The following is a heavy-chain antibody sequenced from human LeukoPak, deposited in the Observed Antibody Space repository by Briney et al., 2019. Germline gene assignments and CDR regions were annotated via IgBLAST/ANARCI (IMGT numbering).Heavy chain of an antibody. CDR2: LSDSGGST. D-gene: IGHD3-3*01. V-gene: IGHV3-23*01. CDR1: GFTFSSYA. J-gene: IGHJ4*02. Sequence: GGSLRLSCAASGFTFSSYAMSWVRQAPGKGLEWVSALSDSGGSTYYADSVKGRFTISRDNSKDTLYLQVNSLRAEDTAVYYCAKNLWSDSYYDSWGQGTLVTVSS. CDR3: AKNLWSDSYYDS.